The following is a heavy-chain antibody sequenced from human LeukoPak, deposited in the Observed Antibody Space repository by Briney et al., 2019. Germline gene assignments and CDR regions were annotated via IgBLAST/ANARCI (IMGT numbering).Heavy chain of an antibody. CDR1: GYSFTSYW. CDR3: ARSLDYYGSGSYTPYYYGMDV. D-gene: IGHD3-10*01. J-gene: IGHJ6*02. V-gene: IGHV5-51*01. Sequence: GESLQISCKGSGYSFTSYWIGWVRPVPGKGLEGMGIIYPGDSDTRYSPSFQGQVTISADKSISTAYLQWSSLKASDTAMYYCARSLDYYGSGSYTPYYYGMDVWGQGTTVTVSS. CDR2: IYPGDSDT.